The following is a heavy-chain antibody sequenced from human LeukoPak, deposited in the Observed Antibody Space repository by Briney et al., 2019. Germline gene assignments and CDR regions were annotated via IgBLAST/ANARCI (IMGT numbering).Heavy chain of an antibody. D-gene: IGHD3-22*01. Sequence: SGGSLRLSCAASGFTFSSYGMHWVRQAPGKGLEWVAAIWYDGGNKYYADSVKGRFTISRDNSKNTLYLQMNSLRAEDTAVYYCATNYYDSSGHYSSRYYFDYWGQGTLVTVSS. J-gene: IGHJ4*02. CDR2: IWYDGGNK. V-gene: IGHV3-33*08. CDR3: ATNYYDSSGHYSSRYYFDY. CDR1: GFTFSSYG.